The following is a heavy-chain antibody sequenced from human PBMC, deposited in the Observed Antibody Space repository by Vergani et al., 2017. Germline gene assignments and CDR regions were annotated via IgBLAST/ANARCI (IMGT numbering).Heavy chain of an antibody. J-gene: IGHJ6*03. CDR3: ARGGSIAAPSYLYYFYMDV. CDR2: ISGYDGKT. D-gene: IGHD6-6*01. CDR1: GYSFNSYG. V-gene: IGHV1-18*01. Sequence: QVQLVQSGAEMKKPGASVNVSCKTSGYSFNSYGINWVRQAPGQGLEWLGWISGYDGKTKYVEKLQGRITVTIDKSTNSAYMELRGLRSDDTAVYYCARGGSIAAPSYLYYFYMDVWVKGTSVTVSS.